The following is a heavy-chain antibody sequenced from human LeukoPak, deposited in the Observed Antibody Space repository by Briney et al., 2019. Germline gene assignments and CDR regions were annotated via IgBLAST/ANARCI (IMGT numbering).Heavy chain of an antibody. Sequence: SETLSLTCTVSGGSISSSSYYWGWIRQPPGKGLEWIGSIYYSGSTYYNPSLKSRVTISVDTSKNQFSLKLSSVTAADTAVYYCARTGDRESWFDPWGQGTLVTVS. V-gene: IGHV4-39*01. CDR2: IYYSGST. J-gene: IGHJ5*02. CDR1: GGSISSSSYY. CDR3: ARTGDRESWFDP. D-gene: IGHD7-27*01.